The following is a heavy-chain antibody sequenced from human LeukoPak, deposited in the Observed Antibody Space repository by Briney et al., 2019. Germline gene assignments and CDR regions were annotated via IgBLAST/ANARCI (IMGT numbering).Heavy chain of an antibody. V-gene: IGHV1-2*02. CDR2: IKPNSGDT. J-gene: IGHJ4*02. D-gene: IGHD1-26*01. CDR1: GYSSTDYY. Sequence: ASVKVSCKASGYSSTDYYIYWVRQAPGQGLEWMGWIKPNSGDTNYVQKFEGRVTMTRDTSISTAYMELSSLRSDDTAVYYCARVTGSIDYWGQGTLVTVSS. CDR3: ARVTGSIDY.